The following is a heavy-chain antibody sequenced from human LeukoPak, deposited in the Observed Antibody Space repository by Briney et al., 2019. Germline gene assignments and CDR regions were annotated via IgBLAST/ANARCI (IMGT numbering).Heavy chain of an antibody. CDR1: GFTFSDYY. CDR3: ASDRGYSPVYYYYGMDV. D-gene: IGHD5-18*01. CDR2: ISSSGSTI. J-gene: IGHJ6*02. Sequence: GGSLRVSCAASGFTFSDYYMSWIRQAPGNGLEWVSYISSSGSTIYYADSVKGRFTISRDNAKNSLYLQMNSLRAEDTAVYYCASDRGYSPVYYYYGMDVWGQGTTVTVSS. V-gene: IGHV3-11*01.